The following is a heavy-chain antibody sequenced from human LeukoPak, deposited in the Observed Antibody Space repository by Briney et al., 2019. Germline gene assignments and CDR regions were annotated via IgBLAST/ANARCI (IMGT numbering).Heavy chain of an antibody. CDR3: ARGAYSSSWLNFDY. CDR1: GFTFRSYA. J-gene: IGHJ4*02. Sequence: GGSLRLSCAASGFTFRSYAMHWVRQAPGKGLEWVAVIAYDGTNEYYADSVKGRFTISRDNSKNTLYLQMNSLRPEDTAVYYCARGAYSSSWLNFDYWGQGALVTVSS. CDR2: IAYDGTNE. D-gene: IGHD6-13*01. V-gene: IGHV3-30*04.